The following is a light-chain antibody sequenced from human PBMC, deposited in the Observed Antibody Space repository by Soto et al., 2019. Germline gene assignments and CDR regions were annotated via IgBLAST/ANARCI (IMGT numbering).Light chain of an antibody. V-gene: IGKV3-20*01. CDR2: GAS. CDR1: QSISSSY. J-gene: IGKJ1*01. CDR3: QQYAISPFA. Sequence: EIVLTQSPGTLSLSPGERATLSCRASQSISSSYLTWFQQKPGQAPRLLIYGASSRATGIPDRFSGSGSGTDFPLTISRLEPEDFAVYYCQQYAISPFAFGQGTKVEIK.